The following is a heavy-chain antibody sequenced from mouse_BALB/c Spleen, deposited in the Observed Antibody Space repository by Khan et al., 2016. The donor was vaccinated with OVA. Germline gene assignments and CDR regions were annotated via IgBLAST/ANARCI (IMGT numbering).Heavy chain of an antibody. J-gene: IGHJ1*01. CDR2: INTYTEEP. Sequence: LVESGPELKKPGETVKISCKASGYTFTNYGMNWVKQAPGKGLKWMGWINTYTEEPTYADDFKGQFTFSVETSSSTAYLQINNLKNEDTATYFGAGGGDWYFDVWGEGTRVTVSS. CDR1: GYTFTNYG. V-gene: IGHV9-3-1*01. CDR3: AGGGDWYFDV. D-gene: IGHD1-1*02.